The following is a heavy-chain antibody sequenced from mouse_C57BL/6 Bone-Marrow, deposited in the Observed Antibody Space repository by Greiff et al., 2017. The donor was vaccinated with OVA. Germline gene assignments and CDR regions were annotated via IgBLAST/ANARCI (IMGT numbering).Heavy chain of an antibody. Sequence: DVKLVESGGGLVKPGGSLKLSCAASGFTFSDYGMHWVRQAPEKGLEWVAYISSGSSTIYYADTVKGRFTISRDNAKNTLFLQMTSLRSEDTAMYYCARMDYGSSYDAMDYWGQGTSVTVSS. V-gene: IGHV5-17*01. CDR3: ARMDYGSSYDAMDY. CDR2: ISSGSSTI. CDR1: GFTFSDYG. J-gene: IGHJ4*01. D-gene: IGHD1-1*01.